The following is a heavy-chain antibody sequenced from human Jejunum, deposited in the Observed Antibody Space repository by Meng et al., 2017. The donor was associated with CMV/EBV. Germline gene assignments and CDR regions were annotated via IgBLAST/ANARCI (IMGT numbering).Heavy chain of an antibody. Sequence: QVQLVQSGAEVKQHXXSVRISCPGSGYTFSDYYLPWVRQAPGQGLEWMGWINTKSGDRNYAQKFRGRVTMTRDTSITTAYMELSRLTSDDTAVYYCATDCGGGMCYGRAFDYWGHGTLVIVSS. CDR1: GYTFSDYY. D-gene: IGHD2-15*01. V-gene: IGHV1-2*02. J-gene: IGHJ4*01. CDR2: INTKSGDR. CDR3: ATDCGGGMCYGRAFDY.